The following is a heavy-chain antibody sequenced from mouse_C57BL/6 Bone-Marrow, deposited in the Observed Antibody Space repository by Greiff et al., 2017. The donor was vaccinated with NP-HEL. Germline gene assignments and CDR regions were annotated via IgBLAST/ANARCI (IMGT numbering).Heavy chain of an antibody. V-gene: IGHV1-80*01. CDR3: ARVGADPFAY. CDR2: IYPGDGDT. CDR1: GYAFSSYW. Sequence: LVESGAELVKPGASVKISCKASGYAFSSYWMNWVKQRPGKGLEWIGQIYPGDGDTNYNGKFKGKATLTADKSSSTAYMQLSSLTSEDSAVYFCARVGADPFAYWGQGTLVTVSA. J-gene: IGHJ3*01.